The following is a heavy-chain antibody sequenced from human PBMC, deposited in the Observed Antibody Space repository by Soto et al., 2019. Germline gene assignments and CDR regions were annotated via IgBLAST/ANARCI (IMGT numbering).Heavy chain of an antibody. CDR1: GFTFSNAW. CDR2: IKSKTDGGTT. CDR3: TTLSNYYDGSRSFFVY. J-gene: IGHJ4*02. D-gene: IGHD3-22*01. Sequence: GGYLRLSCAASGFTFSNAWMRGVSKATGKGREWVARIKSKTDGGTTDYAAPVKGRFTISRDDSKNTLYLQMNSLKTEDTAVYYCTTLSNYYDGSRSFFVYWGQGT. V-gene: IGHV3-15*01.